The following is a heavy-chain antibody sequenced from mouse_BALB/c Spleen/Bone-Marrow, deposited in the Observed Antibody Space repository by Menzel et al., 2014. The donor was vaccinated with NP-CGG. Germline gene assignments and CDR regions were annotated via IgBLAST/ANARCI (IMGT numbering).Heavy chain of an antibody. CDR2: IYPVNVHA. V-gene: IGHV1S56*01. CDR1: GYTFTNYY. CDR3: ARWLLPYYAMDY. D-gene: IGHD2-3*01. J-gene: IGHJ4*01. Sequence: QVQLKESGPELVKPGASVRISCKASGYTFTNYYIHWVKQRPGQGLEWIGWIYPVNVHANFNEKFRGKATLTADKSSSTAYMQLGSLTSEDSAVYFCARWLLPYYAMDYWGQGTSVTVSS.